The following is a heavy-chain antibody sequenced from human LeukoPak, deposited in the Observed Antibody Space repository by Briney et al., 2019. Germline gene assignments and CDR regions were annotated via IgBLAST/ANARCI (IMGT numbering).Heavy chain of an antibody. CDR2: ISYDGSNK. CDR1: GFTFSSYG. V-gene: IGHV3-30*18. J-gene: IGHJ4*02. CDR3: VKDEAMVRGVITFYYFDY. Sequence: GRSLRLSCAASGFTFSSYGIHWVRQAPGKGLEWVAVISYDGSNKYYADSVKGRFTISRDNSKNTLYLQMNSLRTEDTAEYYCVKDEAMVRGVITFYYFDYWGQGTLVTVSS. D-gene: IGHD3-10*01.